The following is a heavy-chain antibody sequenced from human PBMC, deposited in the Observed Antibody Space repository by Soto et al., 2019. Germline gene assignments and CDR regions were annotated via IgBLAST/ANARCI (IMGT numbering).Heavy chain of an antibody. CDR3: VRGGTKTLRDWFDP. J-gene: IGHJ5*02. Sequence: LSLTCTVSGASISGFYWSWIRKSAGKGLEWIGRIYATGTTDYNPSLKSRVMMSVDTSKKQFSLKLRSVTAADTAVYYCVRGGTKTLRDWFDPWGQGISVTVSS. CDR1: GASISGFY. D-gene: IGHD1-1*01. CDR2: IYATGTT. V-gene: IGHV4-4*07.